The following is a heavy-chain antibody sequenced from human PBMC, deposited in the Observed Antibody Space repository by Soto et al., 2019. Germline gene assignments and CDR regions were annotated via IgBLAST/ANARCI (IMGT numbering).Heavy chain of an antibody. Sequence: PGESLKISCKGSGYSFTSYWIGWVRQMPGKGLEWMGIIYPGDSDTRYSPSFQGQVTISADKSISTAYLQWSSLKASDTAMYYCAISTPDDSSGYYDLPDAFDIWGQGTMVTVSS. CDR1: GYSFTSYW. V-gene: IGHV5-51*01. CDR2: IYPGDSDT. J-gene: IGHJ3*02. CDR3: AISTPDDSSGYYDLPDAFDI. D-gene: IGHD3-22*01.